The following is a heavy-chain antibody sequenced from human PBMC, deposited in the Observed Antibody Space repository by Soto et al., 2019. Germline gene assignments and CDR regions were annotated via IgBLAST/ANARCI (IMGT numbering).Heavy chain of an antibody. CDR2: IYLDDDK. V-gene: IGHV2-5*02. CDR1: GFSLTSRPMG. CDR3: AHRLSGYNWNGGYFDY. D-gene: IGHD1-1*01. J-gene: IGHJ4*02. Sequence: QITLKESGPTRVKPTQTLTLTCTFSGFSLTSRPMGVGWIRQPPGKALEWLVFIYLDDDKRYSPSLKSRLTITKDTSGNQVVITMTNMDPVDTATYYCAHRLSGYNWNGGYFDYWGQGALVTVSS.